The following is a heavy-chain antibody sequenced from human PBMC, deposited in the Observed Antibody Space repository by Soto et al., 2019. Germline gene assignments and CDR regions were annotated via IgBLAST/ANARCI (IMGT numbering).Heavy chain of an antibody. Sequence: QVQLQESGPGLVKPSETLSLICTVSGGSIRNYFWTWIRQPAGKGLEWIGRIYSSGNTVYNASLNSRVTMSTDMSKNQFSLKLSSMTAADTAVYYCVRDVESPGISGSWGAFDIWGQGTVVTVSS. J-gene: IGHJ3*02. CDR1: GGSIRNYF. CDR2: IYSSGNT. D-gene: IGHD1-20*01. V-gene: IGHV4-4*07. CDR3: VRDVESPGISGSWGAFDI.